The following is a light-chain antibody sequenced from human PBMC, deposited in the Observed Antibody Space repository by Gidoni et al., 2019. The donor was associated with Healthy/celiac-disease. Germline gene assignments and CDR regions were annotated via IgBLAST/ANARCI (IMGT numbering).Light chain of an antibody. CDR3: QQHSGWPPLT. Sequence: EFVLTQSLATLSLSPGERATLSCRASQSVSSYLARYQQNLGPAPTRLIYDASYRATGIPAQISSGGSGTDFTLTISSLEPEDVAVYYCQQHSGWPPLTFGGGTKVEIK. CDR1: QSVSSY. V-gene: IGKV3-11*01. J-gene: IGKJ4*02. CDR2: DAS.